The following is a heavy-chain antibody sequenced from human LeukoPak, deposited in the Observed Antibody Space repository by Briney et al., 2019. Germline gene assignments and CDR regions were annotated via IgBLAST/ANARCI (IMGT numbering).Heavy chain of an antibody. CDR1: GGSIGSSSYY. Sequence: SETLSLTCTVSGGSIGSSSYYWGWIRQPPGKGLEWIGSIYYSGSTYYNPSLKSRVTISVDTSKNQFSLKLSSVTAADTAVYYCARHASITMIVVVTYVDYWGQGTLVTVSS. V-gene: IGHV4-39*01. CDR3: ARHASITMIVVVTYVDY. J-gene: IGHJ4*02. D-gene: IGHD3-22*01. CDR2: IYYSGST.